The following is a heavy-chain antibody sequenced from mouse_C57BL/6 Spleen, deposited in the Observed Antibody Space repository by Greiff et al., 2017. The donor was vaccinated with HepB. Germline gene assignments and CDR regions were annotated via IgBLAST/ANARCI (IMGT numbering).Heavy chain of an antibody. J-gene: IGHJ4*01. CDR1: GFTFSDYG. CDR2: ISSGSSTI. CDR3: ARRDYYYAMDY. Sequence: EVMLVESGGGLVKPGGSLKLSCAASGFTFSDYGMHWVRQAPEKGLEWVAYISSGSSTIYYADTVKGRFTISRDNAKNTLFLQMTSLRSEDTAMYYCARRDYYYAMDYWGQGTSVTVPS. V-gene: IGHV5-17*01.